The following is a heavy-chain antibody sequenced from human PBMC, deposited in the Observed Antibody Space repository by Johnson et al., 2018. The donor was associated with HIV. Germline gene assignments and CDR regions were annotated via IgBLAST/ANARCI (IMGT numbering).Heavy chain of an antibody. V-gene: IGHV3-30*18. J-gene: IGHJ3*02. CDR3: AKDIRLVSAYYDILSGTSFDAFDI. CDR1: GFTFSNYA. Sequence: QVQLVESGGGVVQPGRSLRLSCTASGFTFSNYAIHWVRQAPGKGLAWVAGITYDGTNKYYADYVKGRFTISRDNSKNKLYLQMNSLRVEDTAVYYCAKDIRLVSAYYDILSGTSFDAFDIWGQGTMVTVSS. CDR2: ITYDGTNK. D-gene: IGHD3-9*01.